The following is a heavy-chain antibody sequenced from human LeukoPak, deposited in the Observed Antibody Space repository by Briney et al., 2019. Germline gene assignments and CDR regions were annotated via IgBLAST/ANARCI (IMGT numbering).Heavy chain of an antibody. V-gene: IGHV3-7*01. Sequence: GGSLRLSCAASGFTFSSYWMSWVRQAPGKGLGWVANIKQDGSEKYYVDSVKGRFTISRDNAKNSLYLQMNSLRAEDTAVYYCASQRVAAAFKYYYYYYMDVWGKGTTVTISS. CDR2: IKQDGSEK. D-gene: IGHD6-13*01. CDR1: GFTFSSYW. J-gene: IGHJ6*03. CDR3: ASQRVAAAFKYYYYYYMDV.